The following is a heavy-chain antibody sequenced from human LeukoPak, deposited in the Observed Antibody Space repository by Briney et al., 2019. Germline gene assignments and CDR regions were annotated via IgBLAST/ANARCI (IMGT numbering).Heavy chain of an antibody. CDR3: ARVTAAGREEYYFDY. CDR2: ISAYNGNT. D-gene: IGHD6-13*01. V-gene: IGHV1-18*04. J-gene: IGHJ4*02. CDR1: GYTFTSYG. Sequence: ASVKVSCKASGYTFTSYGISLVRQAPGQGLEWMGWISAYNGNTNYAQKLQGRVTMTTDTSTSTAYMELRSLRSDDTAVYYCARVTAAGREEYYFDYWGQGTLVTVSS.